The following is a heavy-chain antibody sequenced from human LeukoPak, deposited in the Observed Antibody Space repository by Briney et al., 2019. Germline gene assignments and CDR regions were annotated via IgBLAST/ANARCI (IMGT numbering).Heavy chain of an antibody. CDR3: AKDSPYYYDSSGYYPDY. V-gene: IGHV3-23*01. Sequence: QPGGSLRLSCAASGFTFSSYAMSWVRQAPGQGLEWVSAISGSGGSTYYADSVKGRFTISRDNSKNTLYLQMNSLRAEDTAVYYRAKDSPYYYDSSGYYPDYWGQGTLVTVSS. CDR1: GFTFSSYA. D-gene: IGHD3-22*01. CDR2: ISGSGGST. J-gene: IGHJ4*02.